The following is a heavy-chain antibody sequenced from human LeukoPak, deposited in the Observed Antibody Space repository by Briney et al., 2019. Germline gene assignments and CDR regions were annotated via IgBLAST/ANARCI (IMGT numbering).Heavy chain of an antibody. CDR1: GGSISSYY. Sequence: SETLSLTCTISGGSISSYYWSWIRQPPGKVLEWIGYIDTSGSTNYNPSLKSRVTILVDTSKNQFSLKLSSMTAADTAVYYCARTRDQYYFFMDVWGKGTTVTVSS. J-gene: IGHJ6*03. CDR2: IDTSGST. D-gene: IGHD2-2*01. CDR3: ARTRDQYYFFMDV. V-gene: IGHV4-4*09.